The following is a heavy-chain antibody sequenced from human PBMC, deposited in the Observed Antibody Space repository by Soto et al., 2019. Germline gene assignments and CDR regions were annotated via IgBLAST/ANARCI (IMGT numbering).Heavy chain of an antibody. Sequence: QVQLVQSGAEVKKPGSSVKVSCKASGGTFSSYAINWVRQAPGQGLEWMGGIIPIFGTANYAQKFQGRVTITADESTSTAYMELSSLRSEDTAVYYCARSAAASNYYYYYGMDVWGQGTTVTVSS. J-gene: IGHJ6*02. CDR1: GGTFSSYA. CDR2: IIPIFGTA. D-gene: IGHD6-13*01. V-gene: IGHV1-69*01. CDR3: ARSAAASNYYYYYGMDV.